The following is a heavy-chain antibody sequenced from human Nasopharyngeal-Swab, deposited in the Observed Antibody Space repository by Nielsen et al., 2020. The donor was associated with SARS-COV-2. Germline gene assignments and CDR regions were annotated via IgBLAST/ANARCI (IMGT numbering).Heavy chain of an antibody. J-gene: IGHJ6*03. CDR2: ISWNSGSI. V-gene: IGHV3-9*01. CDR3: ATLSRLGYSYGYSYMDV. Sequence: GGSLRLSCAASGFTFADYAMHWVRQAPGKGLEWVSGISWNSGSIGYADSVKGRFTISRDNAKNSLYLQMNSLRAEDTALYYCATLSRLGYSYGYSYMDVWGKGTTVTVSS. CDR1: GFTFADYA. D-gene: IGHD5-18*01.